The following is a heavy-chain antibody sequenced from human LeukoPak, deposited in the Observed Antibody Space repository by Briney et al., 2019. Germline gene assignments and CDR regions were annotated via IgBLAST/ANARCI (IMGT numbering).Heavy chain of an antibody. Sequence: GSLRLSCAASGFTFSSYGMHWVRQAPGKGLEWVAFIRYDGSNKYYADSVKGRFTISRDNSKNTLYLQMNSLRAEDTAVYYCAKDGYSSSWYAGWFDPWGRGTLVTVSS. J-gene: IGHJ5*02. CDR2: IRYDGSNK. CDR3: AKDGYSSSWYAGWFDP. V-gene: IGHV3-30*02. D-gene: IGHD6-13*01. CDR1: GFTFSSYG.